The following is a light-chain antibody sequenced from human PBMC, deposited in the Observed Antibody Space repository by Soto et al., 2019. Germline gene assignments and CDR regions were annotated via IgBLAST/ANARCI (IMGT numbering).Light chain of an antibody. CDR2: INSDGSH. V-gene: IGLV4-69*01. CDR1: SGHSRYA. Sequence: QSVLTQSPSASASLGASVKLTCTLSSGHSRYAIAWHQQQPEKGPRYLMKINSDGSHNKGDGIPDRFSGSSYGAERYLTISSLQSEDEADYYCQTWGTGIRVFGGGTKLTVL. J-gene: IGLJ2*01. CDR3: QTWGTGIRV.